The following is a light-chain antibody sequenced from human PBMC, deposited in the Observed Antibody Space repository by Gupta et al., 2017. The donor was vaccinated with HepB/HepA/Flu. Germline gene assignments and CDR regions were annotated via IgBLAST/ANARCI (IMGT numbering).Light chain of an antibody. V-gene: IGLV1-40*01. J-gene: IGLJ3*02. CDR2: GNS. CDR1: SSNIGAGYD. Sequence: VTISCTGSSSNIGAGYDVHWYQQLPGTAPKLLIYGNSNRPSGVPDRFSGSKSGTSASLAITGLQAEDEADYYCQSYDSSLSGSWVFGGGTKRTVL. CDR3: QSYDSSLSGSWV.